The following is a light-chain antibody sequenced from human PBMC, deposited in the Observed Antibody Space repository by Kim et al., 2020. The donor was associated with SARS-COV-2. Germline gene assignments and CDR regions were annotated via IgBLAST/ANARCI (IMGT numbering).Light chain of an antibody. CDR1: QTVRTN. Sequence: EIVMTQSPATLSVSPGERATLSCRASQTVRTNLVWYQQKPGQAPRVLIDLASNRATGIPARFSGSGSGTDFTLTISSLQSDDVAVYYCQQRNAWPLTLGGGTKLEI. CDR3: QQRNAWPLT. J-gene: IGKJ4*01. CDR2: LAS. V-gene: IGKV3-15*01.